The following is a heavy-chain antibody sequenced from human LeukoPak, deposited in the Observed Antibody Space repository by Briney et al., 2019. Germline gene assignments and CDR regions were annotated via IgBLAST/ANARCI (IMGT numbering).Heavy chain of an antibody. D-gene: IGHD3-22*01. V-gene: IGHV4-39*07. CDR3: ARPQNYYDSSAYLY. CDR1: GGSINSSSYY. CDR2: IYYSGST. J-gene: IGHJ4*02. Sequence: PSETLSLTCTVSGGSINSSSYYWGWIRQPPGKGLEWIGTIYYSGSTYYNPSLKSRVTISVDTSKNQFSLKLSSVTAADTAVYYCARPQNYYDSSAYLYWGQGTLVTVSS.